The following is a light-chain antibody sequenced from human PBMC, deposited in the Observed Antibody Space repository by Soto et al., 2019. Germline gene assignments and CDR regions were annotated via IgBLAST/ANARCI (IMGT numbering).Light chain of an antibody. CDR2: EAS. Sequence: EIVTTQSPATLSVSPGDRATLSCRASQSVSSSLAWYQQIPGQAPRLLIYEASTRATGIPARFGGSGSGTEFTLTISSLQSEDFAVYYCQQYNNWPPLTFGGGTKVELK. CDR1: QSVSSS. J-gene: IGKJ4*01. CDR3: QQYNNWPPLT. V-gene: IGKV3-15*01.